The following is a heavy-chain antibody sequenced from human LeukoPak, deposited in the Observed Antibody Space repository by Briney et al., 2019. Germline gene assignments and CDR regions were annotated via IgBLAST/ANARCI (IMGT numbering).Heavy chain of an antibody. J-gene: IGHJ4*02. CDR3: AKAHLLDWLLPFDY. CDR2: INSDGSST. V-gene: IGHV3-74*01. CDR1: GFTFSSYW. D-gene: IGHD3/OR15-3a*01. Sequence: GGSLRLSCAASGFTFSSYWMHWVRQAPGKGLVWVSRINSDGSSTSYADSVKGRFTISRDNSKNTLYLQMNSLRGEDTGVYYCAKAHLLDWLLPFDYWGQGTLVTVSS.